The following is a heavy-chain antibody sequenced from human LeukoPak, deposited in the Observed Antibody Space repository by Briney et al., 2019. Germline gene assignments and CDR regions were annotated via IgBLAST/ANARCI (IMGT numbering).Heavy chain of an antibody. CDR1: GGTFSSYA. CDR2: ISAYNGDT. Sequence: ASVKVSCKASGGTFSSYAISWVRQAPGQGLEWTGWISAYNGDTNYAQRLQGRVTMTTDTSTSTAYMELRSLRSDDTAVYYCARTPNDYGGLPGAFDIWGQGTMVTVSS. CDR3: ARTPNDYGGLPGAFDI. D-gene: IGHD4-23*01. J-gene: IGHJ3*02. V-gene: IGHV1-18*01.